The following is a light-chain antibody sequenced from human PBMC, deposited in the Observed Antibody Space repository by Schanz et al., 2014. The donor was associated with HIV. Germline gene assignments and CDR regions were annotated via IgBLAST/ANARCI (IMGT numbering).Light chain of an antibody. V-gene: IGKV3-15*01. Sequence: EIVMTQSPATLSVSPGERATLSCRASQSVGSNLAWYQQKPGQAPRLLIFGASTRATGIPASFSGSGSGADFTLTISSLQSEDFAVYYCQQYGSSWTFGQGTKVEIK. CDR1: QSVGSN. CDR2: GAS. J-gene: IGKJ1*01. CDR3: QQYGSSWT.